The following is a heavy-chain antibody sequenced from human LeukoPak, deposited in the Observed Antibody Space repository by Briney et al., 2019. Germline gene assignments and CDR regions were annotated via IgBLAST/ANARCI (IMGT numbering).Heavy chain of an antibody. D-gene: IGHD3-10*01. Sequence: SVKVSCKASGGTFSSYAISWVRQAPGQGLEWMGRIIPILGIANYAQKFQGRVTITADKSTSTAYMELSSLRSGDTAVYYCARGDGQGFGESPFDYWGQGTLVTVSS. CDR1: GGTFSSYA. CDR2: IIPILGIA. V-gene: IGHV1-69*04. J-gene: IGHJ4*02. CDR3: ARGDGQGFGESPFDY.